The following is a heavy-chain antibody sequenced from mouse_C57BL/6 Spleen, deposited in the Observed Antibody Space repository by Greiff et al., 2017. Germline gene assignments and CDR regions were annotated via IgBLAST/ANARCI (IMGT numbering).Heavy chain of an antibody. Sequence: QVQLQQPGAELVKPGASVKLSCTASGYTFTGYWITWVKQRPGQGLEWIGDIYPGSGSTNYNDKFKSKATLTVDTSSSTPYMQLSSLTSEDSAVLYCARIYDGNYGDVGGTGTTVTVSS. V-gene: IGHV1-55*01. J-gene: IGHJ1*03. CDR3: ARIYDGNYGDV. CDR2: IYPGSGST. D-gene: IGHD2-3*01. CDR1: GYTFTGYW.